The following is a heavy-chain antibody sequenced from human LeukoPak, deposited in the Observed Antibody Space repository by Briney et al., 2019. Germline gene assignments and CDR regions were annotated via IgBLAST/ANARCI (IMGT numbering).Heavy chain of an antibody. CDR2: ISAGGRTT. D-gene: IGHD3-3*01. Sequence: GGSLRLSCAASGFTFSSFGMNWVRQAPGKGLEWVSYISAGGRTTFYADSVTGRFTISRDNAKNSLYLQMSSLRVEDTAVYYCASWAGNTQSDSWSGPFDYWGQGSLVTVSS. CDR3: ASWAGNTQSDSWSGPFDY. J-gene: IGHJ4*02. CDR1: GFTFSSFG. V-gene: IGHV3-48*04.